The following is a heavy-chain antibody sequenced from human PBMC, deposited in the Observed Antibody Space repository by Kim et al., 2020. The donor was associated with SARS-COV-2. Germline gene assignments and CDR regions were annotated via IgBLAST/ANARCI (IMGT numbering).Heavy chain of an antibody. J-gene: IGHJ4*02. Sequence: SETLSLTCAVYGGSFSGYYWSWIRQPPGKGLEWIGEINHSGSTNYNPSLKSRVTISVDTSKNQFSLKLSSVTAADTAVYYCARGTIAARLVDYWGQGTL. V-gene: IGHV4-34*01. CDR2: INHSGST. CDR3: ARGTIAARLVDY. D-gene: IGHD6-6*01. CDR1: GGSFSGYY.